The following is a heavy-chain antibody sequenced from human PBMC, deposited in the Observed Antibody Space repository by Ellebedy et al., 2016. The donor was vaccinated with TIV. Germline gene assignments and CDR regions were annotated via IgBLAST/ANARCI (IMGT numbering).Heavy chain of an antibody. V-gene: IGHV3-11*01. D-gene: IGHD6-13*01. CDR1: GFTFSDYY. Sequence: PGGSLRLSCAASGFTFSDYYMSWTRQAPGKGLEWISYISSSGDIINYLDSVKGRFTISRDNAKNSLYLQIDSLRAEDTAVYYCARDSDFSSSWYGNAFDIWGQGTMVTVSS. CDR3: ARDSDFSSSWYGNAFDI. J-gene: IGHJ3*02. CDR2: ISSSGDII.